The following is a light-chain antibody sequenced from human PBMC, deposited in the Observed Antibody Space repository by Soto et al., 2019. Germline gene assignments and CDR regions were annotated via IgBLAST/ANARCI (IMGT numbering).Light chain of an antibody. J-gene: IGKJ5*01. CDR3: QQRSNWPLT. V-gene: IGKV3-11*01. CDR2: DAP. CDR1: QSVSSY. Sequence: EIVLTQSPATLSLSPGERATLSCRASQSVSSYLAWYQQKPGQAPRLLIYDAPNRATGIPARFSGSGSGTDFTLTISSLEPEDFAVYYGQQRSNWPLTFGQGTRLEIK.